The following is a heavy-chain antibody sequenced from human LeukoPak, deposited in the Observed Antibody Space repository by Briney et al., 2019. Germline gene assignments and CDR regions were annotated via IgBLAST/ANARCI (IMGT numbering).Heavy chain of an antibody. D-gene: IGHD5-18*01. V-gene: IGHV4-38-2*01. CDR1: GYSVSSGYY. CDR2: IYHSRRT. J-gene: IGHJ4*02. Sequence: SESLSLTCAVSGYSVSSGYYCGCIRPPPGEGLELIGSIYHSRRTYYNPSPKSQAPISVDTSKTQFSRKLRSGTAAATAVYYWARGVAGYSYGYHFYYWGPGTLVTVSS. CDR3: ARGVAGYSYGYHFYY.